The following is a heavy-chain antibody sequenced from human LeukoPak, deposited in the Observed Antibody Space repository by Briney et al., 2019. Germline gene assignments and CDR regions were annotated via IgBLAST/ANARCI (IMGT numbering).Heavy chain of an antibody. D-gene: IGHD3-10*01. CDR2: MNPNSGNT. Sequence: ASVKVSCKASEYTFTSDDINWGQQATGQGFEWMGWMNPNSGNTGYAQKLQGRVTMTRNTTISPAYMELSSLRSEDTAVYYCARGITMVQGVPIGYWRQGTLVTVSS. CDR1: EYTFTSDD. CDR3: ARGITMVQGVPIGY. V-gene: IGHV1-8*01. J-gene: IGHJ4*02.